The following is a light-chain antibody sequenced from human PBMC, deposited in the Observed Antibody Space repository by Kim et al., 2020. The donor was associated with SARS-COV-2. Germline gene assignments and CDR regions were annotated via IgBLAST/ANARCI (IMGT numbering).Light chain of an antibody. CDR3: QQYNSYPIT. V-gene: IGKV1-9*01. Sequence: IQLTQSPPSLSASVGDRVTITCRASQGISSYLAWYEQKPGKAPKLLISAASTLQSGVPSRFSGSGSGTDFILTISSLQPEDFATYYCQQYNSYPITFGQETRLEI. CDR1: QGISSY. CDR2: AAS. J-gene: IGKJ5*01.